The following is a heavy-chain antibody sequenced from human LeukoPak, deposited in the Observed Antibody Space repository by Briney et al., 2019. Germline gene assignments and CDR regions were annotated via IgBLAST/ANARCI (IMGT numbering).Heavy chain of an antibody. Sequence: PSETLSLTCTVSGGSISSSSYYWGWILQPPGKGLEWIGSFYYSGSTYYNPSLKSRVAISVDTSKNQFSLKLSSVTAADTAVYYCATHDYSNQNWFDPWGQGTLVTVSS. J-gene: IGHJ5*02. D-gene: IGHD4-11*01. CDR2: FYYSGST. CDR1: GGSISSSSYY. CDR3: ATHDYSNQNWFDP. V-gene: IGHV4-39*01.